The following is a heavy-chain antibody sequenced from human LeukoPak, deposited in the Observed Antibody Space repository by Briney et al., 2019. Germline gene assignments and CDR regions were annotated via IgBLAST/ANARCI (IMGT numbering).Heavy chain of an antibody. Sequence: PGGSLRLSCAASGFTFRIYGMNWVRQAPGKGPEWVSYISSGGDTIYYADSAKGRFTMSRDNAKNSLFLQMNSLRAEDTAVYYCARATRNGYDYWGQGTLVAVSS. J-gene: IGHJ4*02. V-gene: IGHV3-48*04. D-gene: IGHD5-24*01. CDR1: GFTFRIYG. CDR2: ISSGGDTI. CDR3: ARATRNGYDY.